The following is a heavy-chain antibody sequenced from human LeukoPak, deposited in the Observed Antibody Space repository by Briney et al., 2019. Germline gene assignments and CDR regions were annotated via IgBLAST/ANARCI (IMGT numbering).Heavy chain of an antibody. D-gene: IGHD3-22*01. V-gene: IGHV3-23*01. CDR3: AKARGTMIVVVPSWDY. Sequence: SGGSLRLSCAASGFTFSSYAVSWVRQAPGKGLEWVSAISGSGGSTYYADSVKGRFTISRDNSKNTLYLQMNSLRAEDTAVYYCAKARGTMIVVVPSWDYWGQGTLVTVSS. J-gene: IGHJ4*02. CDR2: ISGSGGST. CDR1: GFTFSSYA.